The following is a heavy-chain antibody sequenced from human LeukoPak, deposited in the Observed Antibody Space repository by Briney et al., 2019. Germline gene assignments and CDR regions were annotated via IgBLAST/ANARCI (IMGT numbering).Heavy chain of an antibody. CDR2: INPNSGGT. J-gene: IGHJ4*02. D-gene: IGHD2-2*01. V-gene: IGHV1-2*02. Sequence: GASVKVSCKASGDTFTGYYMHWVRQAPGQGLEWMGWINPNSGGTNYAQKFQGRVTMTRDTSISTAYMELSRLRSDDTAVYYCARDSGYCSSTSCSHIFDYWGQGTLVTVSS. CDR1: GDTFTGYY. CDR3: ARDSGYCSSTSCSHIFDY.